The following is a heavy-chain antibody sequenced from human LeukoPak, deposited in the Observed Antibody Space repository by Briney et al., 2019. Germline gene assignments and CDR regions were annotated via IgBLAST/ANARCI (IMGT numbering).Heavy chain of an antibody. J-gene: IGHJ5*02. Sequence: SETLSLTCTVSGGSISSYYWSWIRQPAGKGLEWIGRIYTSGSTNYNPSLKSRVTMSVDTSKNQFSLKLSSVTAADTAVYYCARGLTIFGVSYGGNYNWFDPWGQGTLVTVSS. D-gene: IGHD3-3*01. V-gene: IGHV4-4*07. CDR2: IYTSGST. CDR3: ARGLTIFGVSYGGNYNWFDP. CDR1: GGSISSYY.